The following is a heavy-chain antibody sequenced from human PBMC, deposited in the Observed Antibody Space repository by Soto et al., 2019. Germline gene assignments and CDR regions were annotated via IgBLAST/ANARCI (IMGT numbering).Heavy chain of an antibody. CDR1: GYSFTSYW. Sequence: GESLKISCKGSGYSFTSYWIGWVRQMPGKGLEWMGIIYPGDSDTRYSPSFQGQVTISADKSISTAYLQWSSLKASDTAMYYCARRHFDWLLSEGDNWLDPWGQGTLVTVSS. J-gene: IGHJ5*02. D-gene: IGHD3-9*01. CDR2: IYPGDSDT. CDR3: ARRHFDWLLSEGDNWLDP. V-gene: IGHV5-51*01.